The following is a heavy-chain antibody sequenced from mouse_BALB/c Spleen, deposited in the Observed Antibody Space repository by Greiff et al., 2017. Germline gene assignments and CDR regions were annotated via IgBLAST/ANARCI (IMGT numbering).Heavy chain of an antibody. CDR2: ISSGSSTI. Sequence: EVKLMESGGGLVQPGGSRKLSCAASGFTFSSFGMHWVRQAPEKGLEWVAYISSGSSTIYYADTVKGRFTISRDNPKNTLFLQMTSLRSEDTAMYYCARQYGSSYHWYFDVWGAGTTVTVSS. V-gene: IGHV5-17*02. D-gene: IGHD1-1*01. CDR1: GFTFSSFG. CDR3: ARQYGSSYHWYFDV. J-gene: IGHJ1*01.